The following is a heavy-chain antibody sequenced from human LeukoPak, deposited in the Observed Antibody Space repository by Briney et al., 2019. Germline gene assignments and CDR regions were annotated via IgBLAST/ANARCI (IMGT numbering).Heavy chain of an antibody. CDR2: IYTSGST. J-gene: IGHJ4*02. CDR3: ARDFFPDYVWGSYRYYYFDY. Sequence: SQTLSLTCTVSGGSISSGSYYWSWIRQPAGKGLEWIGRIYTSGSTNYNPSLKSRVTISVDTSKNQFSLKLSSVTAADTAVYYCARDFFPDYVWGSYRYYYFDYWGQGTLVTVSS. V-gene: IGHV4-61*02. D-gene: IGHD3-16*02. CDR1: GGSISSGSYY.